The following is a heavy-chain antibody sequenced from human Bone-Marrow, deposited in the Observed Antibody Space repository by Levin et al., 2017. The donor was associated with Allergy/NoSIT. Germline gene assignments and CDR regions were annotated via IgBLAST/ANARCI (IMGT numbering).Heavy chain of an antibody. D-gene: IGHD6-13*01. Sequence: GESLKISCKASGYTFTSYDINWVRQATGQGLEWMGWMNPNSGNTGYAQKFQGRVTMTRNTSISTAYMELSSLRSEDTAVYYCARVTAAAGGDYWGQGTLVTVSS. V-gene: IGHV1-8*01. CDR1: GYTFTSYD. CDR3: ARVTAAAGGDY. CDR2: MNPNSGNT. J-gene: IGHJ4*02.